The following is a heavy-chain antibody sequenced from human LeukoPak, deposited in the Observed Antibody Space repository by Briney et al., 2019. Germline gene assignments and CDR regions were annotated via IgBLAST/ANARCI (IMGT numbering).Heavy chain of an antibody. V-gene: IGHV5-51*01. Sequence: GXXLKISCKGSGSRFADSWIGWVRQMPGKGLEWMGLIYPGDSDTRYSPSFQGQVSISVDKSISTTFLQWSSLKASDTAMYYCARQYGRPFDFWGQGTLVTVSS. CDR2: IYPGDSDT. CDR1: GSRFADSW. D-gene: IGHD4-17*01. CDR3: ARQYGRPFDF. J-gene: IGHJ4*02.